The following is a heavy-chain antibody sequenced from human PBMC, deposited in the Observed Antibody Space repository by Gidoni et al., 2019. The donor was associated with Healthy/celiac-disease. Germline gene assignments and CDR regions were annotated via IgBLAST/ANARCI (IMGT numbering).Heavy chain of an antibody. Sequence: QLQLQESGTGLVKPSETLPLTCTVSVGSISSSSYYWGWIRQPPGKGLEWIWSIYSRGSTYYIPSFKSRVTISVDTSKNKFSLKLSSVTAADTAVYYCARGGPIEYFQHWGQGTLVTVSS. CDR1: VGSISSSSYY. D-gene: IGHD1-26*01. CDR3: ARGGPIEYFQH. J-gene: IGHJ1*01. V-gene: IGHV4-39*07. CDR2: IYSRGST.